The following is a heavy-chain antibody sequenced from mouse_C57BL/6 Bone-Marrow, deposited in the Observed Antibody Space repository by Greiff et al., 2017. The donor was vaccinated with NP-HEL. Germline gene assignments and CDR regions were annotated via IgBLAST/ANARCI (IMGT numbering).Heavy chain of an antibody. Sequence: QVQLKQSGPELVRPGASVKISCKAPGYTFTSHWMQWVRQRPGQGLEWMGEILTGSGSTYYNEKFKGKVTLTVDTSYSEAYMQLSSLTSEDSAVYFCAREGCMGDYWCRGTSVTVSS. J-gene: IGHJ4*01. CDR3: AREGCMGDY. CDR2: ILTGSGST. CDR1: GYTFTSHW. D-gene: IGHD2-10*02. V-gene: IGHV1-56*01.